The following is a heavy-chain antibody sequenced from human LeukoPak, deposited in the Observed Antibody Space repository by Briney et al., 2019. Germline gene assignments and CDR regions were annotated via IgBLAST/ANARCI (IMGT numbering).Heavy chain of an antibody. CDR1: GYTLTELS. V-gene: IGHV1-46*01. CDR2: INPSGGST. Sequence: ASVKVSCKVSGYTLTELSMHWVRQAPGQGLEWMGIINPSGGSTSYAQKFQGRVTMTRDTSTSTVYMELSSLRSEDTAVYYCARVARGYWGQGTLVTVSS. J-gene: IGHJ4*02. CDR3: ARVARGY.